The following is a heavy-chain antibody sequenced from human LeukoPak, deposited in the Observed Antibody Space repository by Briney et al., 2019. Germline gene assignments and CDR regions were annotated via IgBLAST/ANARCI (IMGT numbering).Heavy chain of an antibody. CDR2: INPSGGST. J-gene: IGHJ6*02. D-gene: IGHD2-2*02. Sequence: ASVKVSCKASGYTFIDYYIQWVRQAPGQGLEWMGIINPSGGSTSYAQKFQGRVTMTRDTSTSTVYMELSSLRSDDTAVYYCAKEFYTTGGTVMESQYYYYYGLDVWGQGTMVTVSS. CDR1: GYTFIDYY. V-gene: IGHV1-46*01. CDR3: AKEFYTTGGTVMESQYYYYYGLDV.